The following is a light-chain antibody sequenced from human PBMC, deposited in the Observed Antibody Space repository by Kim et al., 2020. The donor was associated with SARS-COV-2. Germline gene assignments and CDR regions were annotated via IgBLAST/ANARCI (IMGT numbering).Light chain of an antibody. Sequence: QSITISCTGTSSDVGGYNYVSWYQQHPGKAPKLMIYDVSNRPSGVSNHFSGSKSGNTASLTISGLQAEDEADYYCSSYTSSSSSYVFGTGTKVTVL. V-gene: IGLV2-14*03. CDR2: DVS. CDR1: SSDVGGYNY. CDR3: SSYTSSSSSYV. J-gene: IGLJ1*01.